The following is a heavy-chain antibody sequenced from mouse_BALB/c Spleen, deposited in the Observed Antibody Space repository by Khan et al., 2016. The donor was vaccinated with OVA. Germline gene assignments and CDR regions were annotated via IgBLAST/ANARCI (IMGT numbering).Heavy chain of an antibody. CDR1: GFSLTSYG. Sequence: VQLVESGPGLVAPSQSLSITCTVSGFSLTSYGVHWFLQPPGKSMVWLRVIWTGGSTNYNSALMSRLSISKDNSKSQVFLKMNSLQTDDTAMYYCARLEDIWGQGTTLTVSS. CDR3: ARLEDI. V-gene: IGHV2-9*02. CDR2: IWTGGST. J-gene: IGHJ2*01. D-gene: IGHD1-3*01.